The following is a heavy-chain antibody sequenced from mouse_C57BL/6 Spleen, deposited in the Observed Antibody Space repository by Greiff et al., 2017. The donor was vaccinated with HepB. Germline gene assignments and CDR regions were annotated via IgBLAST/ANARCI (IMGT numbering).Heavy chain of an antibody. CDR1: GYTFTSYG. D-gene: IGHD1-1*01. V-gene: IGHV1-81*01. CDR3: ARVLFITTVVAEGYYAMDY. Sequence: QLQLQQSGAELARPGASVKLSCKASGYTFTSYGISWVKQRTGQGLEWIGEIYPRSGNTYYNEKFKGKATLTADKSSSTAYMELRSLTSEDSAVYFCARVLFITTVVAEGYYAMDYWGQGTSVTVSS. CDR2: IYPRSGNT. J-gene: IGHJ4*01.